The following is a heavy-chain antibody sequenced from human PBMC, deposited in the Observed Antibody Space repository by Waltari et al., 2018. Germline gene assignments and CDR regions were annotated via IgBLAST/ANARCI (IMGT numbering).Heavy chain of an antibody. CDR2: IHTNTGKP. D-gene: IGHD3-22*01. J-gene: IGHJ4*02. V-gene: IGHV7-4-1*02. CDR3: ARSHYYDTLGYYDY. CDR1: GYTLVTYA. Sequence: QVQLVQSGSELKRPGASVKVYCKASGYTLVTYALHWVRQAPGQGLEWMGWIHTNTGKPTYAQGFTGRFVFSMDTSVSTAYLQINSLDAEDTAVYYCARSHYYDTLGYYDYWGQGTLVTVSS.